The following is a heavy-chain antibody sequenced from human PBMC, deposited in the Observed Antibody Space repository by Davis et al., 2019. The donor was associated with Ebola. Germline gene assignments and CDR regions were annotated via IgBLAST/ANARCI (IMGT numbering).Heavy chain of an antibody. J-gene: IGHJ5*02. V-gene: IGHV6-1*01. CDR3: ASGTYNWKYNWFDP. CDR1: GDSVSNNSAA. Sequence: HSQTLSLTCAISGDSVSNNSAAWNWIRQSPSRGLEWLGRTYYRSKWYNDYAVSVKSRITINPDTSKNQFSLQLNSVTPEDTAVYYCASGTYNWKYNWFDPWGQGTLVTVSS. CDR2: TYYRSKWYN. D-gene: IGHD1-20*01.